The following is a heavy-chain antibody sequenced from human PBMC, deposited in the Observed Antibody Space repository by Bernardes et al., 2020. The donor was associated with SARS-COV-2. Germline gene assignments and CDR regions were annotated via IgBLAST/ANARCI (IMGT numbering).Heavy chain of an antibody. Sequence: GGSLRLSRAASGFIFSNYIMNWVRQAPGKGLEWVSSISDNSVHIYYADSVKGRFTISRDNAKNSLYLQMNSLRAEDTAVYYCAREYYFALGNYYNGEYDYWGQGTLVTVSS. J-gene: IGHJ4*02. D-gene: IGHD3-10*01. CDR3: AREYYFALGNYYNGEYDY. CDR1: GFIFSNYI. CDR2: ISDNSVHI. V-gene: IGHV3-21*01.